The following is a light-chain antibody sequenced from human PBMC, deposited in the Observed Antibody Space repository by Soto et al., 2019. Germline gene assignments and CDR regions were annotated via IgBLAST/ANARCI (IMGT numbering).Light chain of an antibody. J-gene: IGKJ5*01. CDR1: QSVRTK. CDR2: GAS. Sequence: EIVRTQSPDTLYVSQGEGATLSCRASQSVRTKLAWYQQKACQAPRLIIYGASTRATGIPDRFSGSVSGTEFTLTISSLQSQDFAVYYGQQYKSWPTITFGQGTRLEIK. V-gene: IGKV3-15*01. CDR3: QQYKSWPTIT.